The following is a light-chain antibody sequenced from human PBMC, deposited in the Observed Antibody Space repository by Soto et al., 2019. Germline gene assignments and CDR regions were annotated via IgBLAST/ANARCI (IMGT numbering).Light chain of an antibody. V-gene: IGLV2-14*01. J-gene: IGLJ1*01. CDR2: DVS. CDR1: TSDVGGYNY. Sequence: QSALTQPASVSGSPGQSITISCTGSTSDVGGYNYVSWYQQLPGKAPKVMIYDVSNRPLGVSNRFSGSKSGNTASLTISGLQAEDEADYYCSSYTSSSTLVFGTGTKLTVL. CDR3: SSYTSSSTLV.